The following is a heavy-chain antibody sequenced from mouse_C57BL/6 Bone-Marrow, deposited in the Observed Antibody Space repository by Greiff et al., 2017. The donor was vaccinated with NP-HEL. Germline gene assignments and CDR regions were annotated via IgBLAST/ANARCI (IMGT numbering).Heavy chain of an antibody. J-gene: IGHJ3*01. V-gene: IGHV5-9-1*02. CDR2: ISSGGDYI. D-gene: IGHD4-1*01. CDR3: TRGDWAFAY. Sequence: EVKLMESGEGLVKPGGSLKLSCAASGFTFSSYAMSWVRQTPEKRLEWVAYISSGGDYIYYADTVKGRFTISRANARNTLYLQMSSLKSEDTAMYYCTRGDWAFAYWGQGTLVTVSA. CDR1: GFTFSSYA.